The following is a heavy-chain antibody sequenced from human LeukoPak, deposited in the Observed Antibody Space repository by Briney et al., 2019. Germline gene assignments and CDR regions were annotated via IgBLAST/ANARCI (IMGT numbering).Heavy chain of an antibody. CDR3: ARAYGSGSSFDY. Sequence: PSETLSLTCAVYGGSLSGYYWSWIRQPPGKGLEWIGEINHSGSTNYNPSLKSRVTISVDTSKNQFSLKLSSVTAADTAVYYCARAYGSGSSFDYWGQGTLVTVSS. CDR2: INHSGST. J-gene: IGHJ4*02. V-gene: IGHV4-34*01. D-gene: IGHD3-10*01. CDR1: GGSLSGYY.